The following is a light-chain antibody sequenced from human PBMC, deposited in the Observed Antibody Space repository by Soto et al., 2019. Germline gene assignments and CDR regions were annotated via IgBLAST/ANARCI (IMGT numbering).Light chain of an antibody. CDR2: KAS. CDR1: QTISSW. CDR3: QQYHSWT. J-gene: IGKJ1*01. V-gene: IGKV1-5*03. Sequence: DIQMTQSPSTLSGSVGDRVTITCRASQTISSWLAWYQQKPGKAPKLLIYKASTLKSGVPSRFSGSRSGTAFTLTISSLQPDDFATYYCQQYHSWTFGQGTKV.